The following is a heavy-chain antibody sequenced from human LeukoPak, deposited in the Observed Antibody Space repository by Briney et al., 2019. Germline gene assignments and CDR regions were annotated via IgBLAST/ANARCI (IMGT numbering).Heavy chain of an antibody. D-gene: IGHD6-13*01. V-gene: IGHV1-2*02. CDR2: INPNSGGT. CDR1: GYTFTGYY. J-gene: IGHJ5*02. CDR3: ARGLAADRYNWFDP. Sequence: ASVKVSCKASGYTFTGYYMHWVRQAPGQGLEWMGWINPNSGGTNYAQKFQGRVTMTRDTSISTAYMELSRLRSDDTAVYYRARGLAADRYNWFDPWGQGTLVTVSS.